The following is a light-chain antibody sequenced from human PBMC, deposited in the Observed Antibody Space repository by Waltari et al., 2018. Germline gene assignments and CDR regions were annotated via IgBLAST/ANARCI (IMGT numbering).Light chain of an antibody. CDR3: QQYNNWPLYT. Sequence: EIVMTQSPATLYVSPGERATLSGRASQSVSSNLAWYQHKPGQAPRLLIYGASTRATGIPARFSGSGSGTEFTLTISSLQSEDFAVYYCQQYNNWPLYTFGRGTKLEIK. J-gene: IGKJ2*01. V-gene: IGKV3-15*01. CDR1: QSVSSN. CDR2: GAS.